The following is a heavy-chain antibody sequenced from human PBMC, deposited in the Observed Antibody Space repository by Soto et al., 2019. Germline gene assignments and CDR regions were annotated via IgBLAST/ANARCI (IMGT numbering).Heavy chain of an antibody. CDR3: ARKQAGFFYGIDY. J-gene: IGHJ4*02. CDR2: INPNNGVT. Sequence: GASVKVSCKASGYMFTGFYLHWVRQAPGQGLEWMGWINPNNGVTTYAKNFQGRVTMTRDSSISTAYMELSSLRSDDTAVYFCARKQAGFFYGIDYWGQGTLVTVSS. D-gene: IGHD3-3*01. V-gene: IGHV1-2*02. CDR1: GYMFTGFY.